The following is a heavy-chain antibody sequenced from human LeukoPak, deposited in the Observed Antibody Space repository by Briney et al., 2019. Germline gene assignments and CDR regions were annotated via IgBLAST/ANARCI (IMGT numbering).Heavy chain of an antibody. Sequence: GGSLRLSCAASGFTLTGYLVHWVRQAPGKGLEWVAVMSFEGYVYCAESLKDRFTVSRDNSKNMIYLHMNSLRAVDTALYYCVREGEHYYDHSAYFDYWGQGTMVTVSS. V-gene: IGHV3-30*04. CDR3: VREGEHYYDHSAYFDY. D-gene: IGHD3-22*01. CDR2: MSFEGYV. J-gene: IGHJ4*02. CDR1: GFTLTGYL.